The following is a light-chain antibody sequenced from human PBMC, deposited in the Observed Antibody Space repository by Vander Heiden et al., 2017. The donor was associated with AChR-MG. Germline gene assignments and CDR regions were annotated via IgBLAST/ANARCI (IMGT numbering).Light chain of an antibody. CDR2: RNN. V-gene: IGLV10-54*04. J-gene: IGLJ1*01. Sequence: QTGLTQPPSVSTGLRQTATLTCTGNSNNDGTQGAAWLQQHQGHPPKLLSYRNNDRPSGISQRFSASRSGNTASLTITGLQPEDEADYYCSAWDSTLSAQVFGTGTKVTVL. CDR1: SNNDGTQG. CDR3: SAWDSTLSAQV.